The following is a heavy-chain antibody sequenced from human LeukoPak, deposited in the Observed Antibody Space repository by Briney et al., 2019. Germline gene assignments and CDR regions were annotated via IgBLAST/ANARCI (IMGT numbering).Heavy chain of an antibody. CDR3: ARDRGYYDSSGYSEYYFDY. CDR1: GFTVSSNY. D-gene: IGHD3-22*01. Sequence: GGSLRLSCAASGFTVSSNYMSWVRQAPGKGLEWVSVIYSGGSTYYADSAKGRFTISRDDSKNTLYLQMNSLRAEDTAVYYCARDRGYYDSSGYSEYYFDYWGQGTMVTVSS. V-gene: IGHV3-66*02. CDR2: IYSGGST. J-gene: IGHJ4*02.